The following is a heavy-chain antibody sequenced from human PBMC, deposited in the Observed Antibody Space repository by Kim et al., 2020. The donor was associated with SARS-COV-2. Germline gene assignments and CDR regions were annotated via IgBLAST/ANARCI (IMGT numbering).Heavy chain of an antibody. V-gene: IGHV3-11*06. CDR1: GFTFSDYY. J-gene: IGHJ3*02. D-gene: IGHD3-3*01. CDR3: ARSHPSFWSGYYRSAFDI. Sequence: GGSLRLSCAASGFTFSDYYMSWIRQAPGKGLEWVSYISSSSSYTNYADSVKGRFTISRDNAKNSLYLQMNSLRAEDTAVYYCARSHPSFWSGYYRSAFDIWGQGTMVTVSS. CDR2: ISSSSSYT.